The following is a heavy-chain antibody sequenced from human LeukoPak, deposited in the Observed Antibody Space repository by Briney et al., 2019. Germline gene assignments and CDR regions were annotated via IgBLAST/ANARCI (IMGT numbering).Heavy chain of an antibody. CDR3: ARRSLTYYYDSSGYYLFDY. Sequence: KTSQTLSLTCTVSGGSISSGGYYWSWIRQPPGKGLEWIGYIYHSGSTYYNPSLKSRVTISVDRSKNQFSLKLSSVTAADTAVYYCARRSLTYYYDSSGYYLFDYWGQGTLVTVSS. D-gene: IGHD3-22*01. CDR2: IYHSGST. J-gene: IGHJ4*02. CDR1: GGSISSGGYY. V-gene: IGHV4-30-2*01.